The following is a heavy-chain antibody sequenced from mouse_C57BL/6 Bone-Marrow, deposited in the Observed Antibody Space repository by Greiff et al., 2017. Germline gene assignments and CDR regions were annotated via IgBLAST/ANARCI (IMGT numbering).Heavy chain of an antibody. CDR2: IRSKSNNYAT. V-gene: IGHV10-1*01. J-gene: IGHJ3*01. Sequence: EVQRVESGGGLVQPKGSLKLSCAASGFSFNTYAMNWVRQAPGKGLEWVARIRSKSNNYATYYADSVKDRFTISSDDSESMLYLQMNNLKTEDTAMDYCVRHEDEYDGVAYWGQGTLVTGSA. CDR1: GFSFNTYA. D-gene: IGHD2-4*01. CDR3: VRHEDEYDGVAY.